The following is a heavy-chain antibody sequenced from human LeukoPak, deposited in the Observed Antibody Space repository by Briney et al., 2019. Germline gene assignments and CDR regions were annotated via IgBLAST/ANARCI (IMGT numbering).Heavy chain of an antibody. D-gene: IGHD3-3*01. CDR3: ARDNFWSGYSYFDY. Sequence: SQTLSLTCTVSGGSINSGDYYWSWIRQPPGKGLEWIGYIYDSGSTYYNPSLKSRLTISLDTPKNQFSLKLSSVTAADTAVYYCARDNFWSGYSYFDYWGQGTLVTVSS. J-gene: IGHJ4*02. V-gene: IGHV4-30-4*08. CDR2: IYDSGST. CDR1: GGSINSGDYY.